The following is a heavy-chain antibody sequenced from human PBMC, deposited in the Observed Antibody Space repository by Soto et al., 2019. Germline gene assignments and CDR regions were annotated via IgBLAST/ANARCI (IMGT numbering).Heavy chain of an antibody. D-gene: IGHD3-10*01. J-gene: IGHJ4*02. CDR3: ARAGELWFGESYFDY. Sequence: EVQLVEFGGGLVQPGGSLRLSCAVSGFTFNRYWMTWVRQAPGKGREWVANMNQDGSEKYYVDSVKGRFTISRDNAKSSLYVQMSSVRVEDTAVYYCARAGELWFGESYFDYGGQGTLVTVSS. V-gene: IGHV3-7*04. CDR2: MNQDGSEK. CDR1: GFTFNRYW.